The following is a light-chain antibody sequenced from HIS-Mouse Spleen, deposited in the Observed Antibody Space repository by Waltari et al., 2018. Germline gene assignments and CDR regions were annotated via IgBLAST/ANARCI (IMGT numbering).Light chain of an antibody. Sequence: SYVLTQPPSVSVAPGKTARLTCGGNNLGSKSVHRYQQKPGQAPVLVVYDDSDRPSGIPERFSGSNSGNTATLTISRVEAGDEADYYCQVWDSSSDHVVFGGGTKLTVL. CDR3: QVWDSSSDHVV. V-gene: IGLV3-21*03. CDR1: NLGSKS. CDR2: DDS. J-gene: IGLJ2*01.